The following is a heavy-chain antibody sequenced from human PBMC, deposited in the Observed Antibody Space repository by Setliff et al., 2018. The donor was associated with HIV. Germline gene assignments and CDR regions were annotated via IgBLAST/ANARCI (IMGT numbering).Heavy chain of an antibody. CDR2: IIPKSNTP. Sequence: SVKVSCKASGDTFSTFAIIWVRQAPGQGLEWMGGIIPKSNTPDYAQIFKGRLTITADKSTSTAHMELVGLTSEDTAVYYCARGSPIVWFGEFLYPEIDYWGQGSLVTVSS. V-gene: IGHV1-69*06. CDR1: GDTFSTFA. D-gene: IGHD3-10*01. J-gene: IGHJ4*02. CDR3: ARGSPIVWFGEFLYPEIDY.